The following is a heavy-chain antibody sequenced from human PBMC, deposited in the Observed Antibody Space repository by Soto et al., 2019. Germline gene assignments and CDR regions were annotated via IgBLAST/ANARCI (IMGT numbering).Heavy chain of an antibody. J-gene: IGHJ4*02. CDR1: GDTFNFYT. V-gene: IGHV1-69*02. Sequence: QVQLVQSGAEVKKPGSSLRVSCKASGDTFNFYTINWVRQAPGLGLEWLGRIIPYLSVSNYAQKFQGRVTITADKSTNPAYRGGRSLGPEDTPLYYGPTVLVPEYRAFTYWGRGARSPSP. CDR2: IIPYLSVS. D-gene: IGHD3-10*01. CDR3: PTVLVPEYRAFTY.